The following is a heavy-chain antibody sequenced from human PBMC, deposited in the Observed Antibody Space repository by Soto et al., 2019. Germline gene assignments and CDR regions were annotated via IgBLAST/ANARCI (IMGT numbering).Heavy chain of an antibody. J-gene: IGHJ4*02. D-gene: IGHD2-2*01. V-gene: IGHV4-59*08. CDR1: GGSISSYY. Sequence: SETLSLTCTVSGGSISSYYWSWIRQPPGKGLEWIGYIYYSGSTNYNPSLKSRVTISVDTSKNQFSLKLSSVTAADTAVYYCARLRGVVPAAKEPGSYYFDYWGQGTLVTVSS. CDR3: ARLRGVVPAAKEPGSYYFDY. CDR2: IYYSGST.